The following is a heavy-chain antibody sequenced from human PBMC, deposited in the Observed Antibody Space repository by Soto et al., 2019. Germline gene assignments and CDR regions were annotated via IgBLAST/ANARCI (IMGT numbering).Heavy chain of an antibody. V-gene: IGHV1-18*01. Sequence: ASVKVSCKASGYTFTRYGLSWVRQAPGQGLEWMGWISAYNGNTNYAQKLQGRVTMTTDTSTSTAYMELRSLRSDDTAVYYCARDLEENYDDSSGPVTLFDYWGQGTLVTVSS. D-gene: IGHD3-22*01. CDR3: ARDLEENYDDSSGPVTLFDY. CDR1: GYTFTRYG. J-gene: IGHJ4*02. CDR2: ISAYNGNT.